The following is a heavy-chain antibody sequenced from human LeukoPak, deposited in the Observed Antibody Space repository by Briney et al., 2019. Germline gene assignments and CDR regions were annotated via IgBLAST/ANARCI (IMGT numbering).Heavy chain of an antibody. D-gene: IGHD6-13*01. V-gene: IGHV4-34*01. CDR3: ARGRYSSSFSDY. CDR2: INHSGST. J-gene: IGHJ4*02. CDR1: GGSFSGYY. Sequence: PSETLSLTCAVYGGSFSGYYWSWIRQLPGKGLEWIGEINHSGSTNYNPSLKSRVTISVDTSKNQFSLKLSSVTAADTAVYYCARGRYSSSFSDYWGQGTLVTVSS.